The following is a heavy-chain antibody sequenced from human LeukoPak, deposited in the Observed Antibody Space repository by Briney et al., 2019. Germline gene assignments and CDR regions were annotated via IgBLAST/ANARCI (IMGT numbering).Heavy chain of an antibody. CDR1: GYKFISYG. D-gene: IGHD6-13*01. Sequence: ASVKVSCKASGYKFISYGFSWVRQAPGQGLEWMGRISAYNGNTNYAQKLQGRVTMTTDTSTSTAYMELRSLKSDDTAVYYCARDSPYSSSSLGFDYWGQGTLVTVSS. V-gene: IGHV1-18*01. CDR2: ISAYNGNT. J-gene: IGHJ4*02. CDR3: ARDSPYSSSSLGFDY.